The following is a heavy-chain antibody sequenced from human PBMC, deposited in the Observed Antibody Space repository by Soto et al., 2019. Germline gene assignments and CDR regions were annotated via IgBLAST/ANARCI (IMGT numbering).Heavy chain of an antibody. CDR3: ARGPFNSGYYY. J-gene: IGHJ4*02. D-gene: IGHD5-12*01. CDR2: INHSGST. Sequence: QVQLQQWGAGLLKPSETLSLTCAVYGGSFSGYYWSWIRQPPGKGLEWIGEINHSGSTNYNPSLKSRVTISVDTSKNQFSLKLSSVTAADTAVYYCARGPFNSGYYYWGQGTLVTVSS. CDR1: GGSFSGYY. V-gene: IGHV4-34*01.